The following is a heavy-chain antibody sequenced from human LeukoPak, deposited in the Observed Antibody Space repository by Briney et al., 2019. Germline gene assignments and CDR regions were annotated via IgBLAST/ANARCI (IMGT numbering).Heavy chain of an antibody. D-gene: IGHD6-13*01. J-gene: IGHJ5*02. Sequence: GGSLRLSCAASGFTFGSYSMNWARQAPGKGLEWVSSISSSSSYIYYADSVKGRFTISRDNAKNSLYLQMNSLRAEDTAVYYCARFGIAAAGSPNWFDPWGQGTLVTVSS. CDR3: ARFGIAAAGSPNWFDP. CDR1: GFTFGSYS. CDR2: ISSSSSYI. V-gene: IGHV3-21*01.